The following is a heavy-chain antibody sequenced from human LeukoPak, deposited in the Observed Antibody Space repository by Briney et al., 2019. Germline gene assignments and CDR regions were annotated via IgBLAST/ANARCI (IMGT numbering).Heavy chain of an antibody. Sequence: GGSLRLSCADSGFSFSSYEMNWVRQAPGKGLEWISYISSSGSITFYADSEKGRFTISRDNARNSLYLQMNSLRAEDTAVYYCASTRSTSDWYTRGFEYWGQGTLVTLAS. V-gene: IGHV3-48*03. J-gene: IGHJ4*02. CDR3: ASTRSTSDWYTRGFEY. CDR1: GFSFSSYE. CDR2: ISSSGSIT. D-gene: IGHD6-19*01.